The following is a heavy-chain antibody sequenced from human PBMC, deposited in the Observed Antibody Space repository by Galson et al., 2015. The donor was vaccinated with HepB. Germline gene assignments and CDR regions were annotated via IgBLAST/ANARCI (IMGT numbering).Heavy chain of an antibody. J-gene: IGHJ4*02. CDR2: IIPIFGTA. Sequence: SVKVSCKASGGTFSSYAISWVRQAPGQGLEWMGGIIPIFGTANYAQKFQGRVTITADESTSTAYMELSSLRSEDTAVYYCARAVAVFGVVTEYYFDYWGQGTLVTVSS. V-gene: IGHV1-69*13. D-gene: IGHD3-3*01. CDR1: GGTFSSYA. CDR3: ARAVAVFGVVTEYYFDY.